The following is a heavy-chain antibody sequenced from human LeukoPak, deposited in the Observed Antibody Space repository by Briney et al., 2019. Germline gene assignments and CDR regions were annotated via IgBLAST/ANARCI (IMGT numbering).Heavy chain of an antibody. J-gene: IGHJ4*02. CDR2: IYPGDSDS. Sequence: GESLKISCKGSGYSFTSYWIGWVRQMPGKGLEWMGIIYPGDSDSRYSPSFQGQVSLSADKSISTAYLPWSSLKASDTAMYYCARRGYSNYVFDYWGQGTLVTVSS. V-gene: IGHV5-51*01. CDR3: ARRGYSNYVFDY. CDR1: GYSFTSYW. D-gene: IGHD4-11*01.